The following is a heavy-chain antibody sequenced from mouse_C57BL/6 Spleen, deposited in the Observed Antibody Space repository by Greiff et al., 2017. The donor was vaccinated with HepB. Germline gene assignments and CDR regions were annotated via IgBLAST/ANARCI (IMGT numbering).Heavy chain of an antibody. CDR3: ARLYGYDGGYAMDY. Sequence: LQESGPELVKPGASVKISCKASGYSFTDYNMNWVKQSNGKSLEWIGVINPNYGTTSYNQKFKGKATLTVDQSSSTAYMQLNSLTSEDSAVYYCARLYGYDGGYAMDYWGQGTSVTVSS. CDR2: INPNYGTT. CDR1: GYSFTDYN. J-gene: IGHJ4*01. V-gene: IGHV1-39*01. D-gene: IGHD2-2*01.